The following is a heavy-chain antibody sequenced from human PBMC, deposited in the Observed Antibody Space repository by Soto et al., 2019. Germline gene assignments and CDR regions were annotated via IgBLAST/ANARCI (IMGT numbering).Heavy chain of an antibody. CDR2: ISWNSGSI. Sequence: VQLVESGGGLVQPGRSLRLSCAASGFTFDDYAMHWVRQAPGKGLEWVSGISWNSGSIGYADSVKGRFTISRDNAKNSLYLQMNSLRAEDTALYYCAKGGSGSYYAADYYYYMDVWGKGTTVTVSS. D-gene: IGHD3-10*01. J-gene: IGHJ6*03. V-gene: IGHV3-9*01. CDR3: AKGGSGSYYAADYYYYMDV. CDR1: GFTFDDYA.